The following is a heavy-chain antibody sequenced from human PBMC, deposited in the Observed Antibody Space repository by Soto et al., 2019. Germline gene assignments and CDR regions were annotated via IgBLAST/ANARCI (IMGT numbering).Heavy chain of an antibody. CDR3: ARHGRGVGARPLDY. CDR2: IFSNDEK. V-gene: IGHV2-26*01. Sequence: QVTLKESGPVLVKPTETLTLTCTVSGFSLTNARLGVTWIRQPPGKALEWLAHIFSNDEKSYSTSLKSRLTISKDTSKSQVVLTMTNMDPVDTATYYCARHGRGVGARPLDYWGQGTLFTVYS. J-gene: IGHJ4*02. D-gene: IGHD1-26*01. CDR1: GFSLTNARLG.